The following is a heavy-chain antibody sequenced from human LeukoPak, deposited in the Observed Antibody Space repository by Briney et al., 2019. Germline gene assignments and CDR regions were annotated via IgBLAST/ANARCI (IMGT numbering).Heavy chain of an antibody. CDR3: ARHSRTRGLRGYYFDY. D-gene: IGHD1-1*01. J-gene: IGHJ4*02. CDR2: IYYSGST. V-gene: IGHV4-39*01. CDR1: GGSLSSSSYY. Sequence: SETLSLTCTVSGGSLSSSSYYWGWIRQPPGRGLEWIGSIYYSGSTYYNPSLKSRVTISVDTSKNQFSLKLSSVTAADTAVYYCARHSRTRGLRGYYFDYWGQGTLVTVSS.